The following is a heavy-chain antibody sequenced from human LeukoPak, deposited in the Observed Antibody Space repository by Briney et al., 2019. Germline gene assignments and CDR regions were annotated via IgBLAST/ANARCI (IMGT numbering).Heavy chain of an antibody. J-gene: IGHJ4*02. D-gene: IGHD5-18*01. CDR1: GGSISSSSYY. CDR3: ASGGYSYGYPTW. V-gene: IGHV4-39*01. Sequence: SETLSLTCTVSGGSISSSSYYWGWIRQPPGKGLEWIGSIYYSGSTYYNPSLKSRVTISVDTPKNQFSLKLSSVTAADTAVYYCASGGYSYGYPTWWGQGTLVTVSS. CDR2: IYYSGST.